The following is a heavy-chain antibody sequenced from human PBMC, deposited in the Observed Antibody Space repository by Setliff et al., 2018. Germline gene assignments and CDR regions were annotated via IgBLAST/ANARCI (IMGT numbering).Heavy chain of an antibody. J-gene: IGHJ4*02. CDR2: INHRGFT. Sequence: PSETLSLTCAVYGESFDNHYWTWIRQPPGERLEWTGEINHRGFTDYKPSLKSRLTMSVDTSRNQFSLNLGSVTAADTGVYYCARGRNVAARLLDSWGQGARVTVSS. CDR1: GESFDNHY. CDR3: ARGRNVAARLLDS. V-gene: IGHV4-34*01. D-gene: IGHD6-6*01.